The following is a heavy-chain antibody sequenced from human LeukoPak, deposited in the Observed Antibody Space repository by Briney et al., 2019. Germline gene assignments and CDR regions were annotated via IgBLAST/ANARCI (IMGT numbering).Heavy chain of an antibody. V-gene: IGHV1-3*01. CDR1: GYPFTRFA. Sequence: WASVKVSCKASGYPFTRFAIHWVRQAPGQRLEWMGWINAGNGNTKYSEEVQGRVTITRDTSASTAYMELSSLRSDDTAVYYCARLYCSSPSCRFDTRGQGTLVTVS. J-gene: IGHJ5*02. CDR2: INAGNGNT. CDR3: ARLYCSSPSCRFDT. D-gene: IGHD2-2*01.